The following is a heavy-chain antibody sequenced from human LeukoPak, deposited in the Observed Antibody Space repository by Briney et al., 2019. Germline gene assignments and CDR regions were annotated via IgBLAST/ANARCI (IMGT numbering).Heavy chain of an antibody. CDR3: AKDLEWALIVVVPAALDY. CDR2: IKQDGSEK. J-gene: IGHJ4*02. V-gene: IGHV3-7*03. Sequence: GGSLRLSCAASGFTFSSYWMSWVRQAPGKGLEWVANIKQDGSEKYYVDSVKGRFTISRDNAKNSLYLQMNSLRAEDTAVYYCAKDLEWALIVVVPAALDYWGQGTLVTVSS. D-gene: IGHD2-2*01. CDR1: GFTFSSYW.